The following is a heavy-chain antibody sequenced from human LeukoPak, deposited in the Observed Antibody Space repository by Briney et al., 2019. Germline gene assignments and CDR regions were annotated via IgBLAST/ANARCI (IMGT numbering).Heavy chain of an antibody. V-gene: IGHV7-4-1*02. J-gene: IGHJ4*02. CDR1: GYTFSSYT. CDR3: VRQYSGYESLYFDS. D-gene: IGHD5-12*01. CDR2: INTNTGTP. Sequence: GGSLRLSCAASGYTFSSYTLSWLRQAPGQGLEWMGWINTNTGTPTYAQGFTGRFVFSLDSSVSTAYLQISSLKAEDIAVYYCVRQYSGYESLYFDSWGQGTLVTVSS.